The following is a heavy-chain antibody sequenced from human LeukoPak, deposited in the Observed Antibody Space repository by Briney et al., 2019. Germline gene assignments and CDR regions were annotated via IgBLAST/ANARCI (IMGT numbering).Heavy chain of an antibody. V-gene: IGHV3-15*01. Sequence: GGSLRLSCAASGFTFSSYGMHWVRQAPGKGLEWVGRIKSKTDGGTTDYAAPVKGRFTISRDDSKNTLYLQMNSLKTEDTAVYYCTTDSRRFRYYGMDVWGQGTTVTVSS. CDR3: TTDSRRFRYYGMDV. D-gene: IGHD3-3*01. J-gene: IGHJ6*02. CDR2: IKSKTDGGTT. CDR1: GFTFSSYG.